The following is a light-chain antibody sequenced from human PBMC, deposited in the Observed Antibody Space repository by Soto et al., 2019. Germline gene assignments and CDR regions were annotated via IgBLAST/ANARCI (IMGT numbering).Light chain of an antibody. CDR2: SNN. J-gene: IGLJ2*01. CDR3: AAWDDSLNGPNVV. CDR1: SSNIGSNT. Sequence: QSVLTQPPSASGTPGQRVTISCSGSSSNIGSNTVNWYQQLPGTAPKLLLYSNNQRPSGVPDRFSGSKSGTSASLAISGLQSEDEADYYCAAWDDSLNGPNVVFGGGTKLTVL. V-gene: IGLV1-44*01.